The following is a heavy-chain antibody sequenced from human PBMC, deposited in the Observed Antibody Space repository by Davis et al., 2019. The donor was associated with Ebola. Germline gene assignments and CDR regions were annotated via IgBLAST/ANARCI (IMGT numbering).Heavy chain of an antibody. V-gene: IGHV3-53*04. J-gene: IGHJ6*02. CDR2: IYSGGST. CDR3: ARVPFWSGYYQPKNGMDV. Sequence: GGSLRLSCAASGFTVSSNYMSWVRQAPGKGLEWVSVIYSGGSTYYADSVKGRFTISRHNSKNTLYLQMNSLRAEDTAVYYCARVPFWSGYYQPKNGMDVWGQGTTVTVSS. CDR1: GFTVSSNY. D-gene: IGHD3-3*01.